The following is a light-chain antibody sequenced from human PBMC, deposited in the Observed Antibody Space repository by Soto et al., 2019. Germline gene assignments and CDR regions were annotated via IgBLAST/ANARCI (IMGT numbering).Light chain of an antibody. J-gene: IGKJ5*01. Sequence: EIVLTQSPGTLSLSPGERATLSCRASQSVSSSYLAWYQPKPGQAPRLLIYGASSRATGIPDRFSGSGSGTDFTLTISRLETEDFAVYYCQQYGSAPQTFGQGTRLESK. CDR3: QQYGSAPQT. CDR1: QSVSSSY. CDR2: GAS. V-gene: IGKV3-20*01.